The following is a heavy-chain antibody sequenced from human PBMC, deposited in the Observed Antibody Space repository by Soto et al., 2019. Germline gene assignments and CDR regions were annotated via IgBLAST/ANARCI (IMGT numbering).Heavy chain of an antibody. CDR3: VKVTWYYYDSSGQYDDY. J-gene: IGHJ4*02. CDR1: GFTFSSYA. D-gene: IGHD3-22*01. V-gene: IGHV3-64D*08. CDR2: ISSNGGST. Sequence: PGGSLRLSCSASGFTFSSYAMHWVRQAPGKGLEYVSAISSNGGSTYYADSVKGRFTISRDNSKNTLYLQMSSLRAEDTAVYYCVKVTWYYYDSSGQYDDYWGQGTLVTVSS.